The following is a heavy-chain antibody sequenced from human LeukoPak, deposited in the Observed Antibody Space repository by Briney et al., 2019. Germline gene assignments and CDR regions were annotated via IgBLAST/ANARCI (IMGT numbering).Heavy chain of an antibody. CDR3: ARGGIGSSSDYYYYYMDV. CDR1: GYTFTGYY. V-gene: IGHV1-2*02. CDR2: INPNSGGT. D-gene: IGHD6-6*01. Sequence: ASVKVSCKASGYTFTGYYMHWVRQAPGQGLEWMGCINPNSGGTNYAQKFQGRVTMTRDTSISTAYMELSRLRSDDTAVYYCARGGIGSSSDYYYYYMDVWGKGTTVSVSS. J-gene: IGHJ6*03.